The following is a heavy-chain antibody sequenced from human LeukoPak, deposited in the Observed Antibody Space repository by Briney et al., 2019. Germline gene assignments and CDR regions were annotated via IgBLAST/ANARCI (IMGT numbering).Heavy chain of an antibody. CDR2: IIPIFGTA. J-gene: IGHJ4*02. CDR3: AGVYGDWTYYFDY. V-gene: IGHV1-69*01. D-gene: IGHD4-17*01. CDR1: GGTFSSYA. Sequence: GASVKVSCQASGGTFSSYAISWVRQAPGQGLEWMGGIIPIFGTANYAQKFQGRVTITADESTSTAYMELSSLRSEDTAVYYCAGVYGDWTYYFDYWGQGTLVTVSS.